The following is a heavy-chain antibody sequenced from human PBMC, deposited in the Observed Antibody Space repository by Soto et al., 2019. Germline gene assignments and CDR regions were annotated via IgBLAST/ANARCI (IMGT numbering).Heavy chain of an antibody. CDR2: ISYDGSNK. CDR3: AKDWDDFWREQPTPGYGMDV. J-gene: IGHJ6*02. V-gene: IGHV3-30*18. D-gene: IGHD3-3*01. CDR1: GFTFSSYG. Sequence: QVQLVESGGGVVQPGRSLRLSCAASGFTFSSYGMHWVRQAPGKGLEWVAVISYDGSNKYYADSVKGRFTISRDNSKNTLYLQMNSLRAEDTAVYYCAKDWDDFWREQPTPGYGMDVWGQGTTVTVSS.